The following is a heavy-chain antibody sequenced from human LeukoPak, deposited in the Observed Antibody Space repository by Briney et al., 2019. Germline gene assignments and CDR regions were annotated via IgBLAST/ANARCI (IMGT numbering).Heavy chain of an antibody. CDR2: INPNSGGT. CDR1: GYTFTGYY. J-gene: IGHJ4*02. Sequence: ASVKVSCKASGYTFTGYYMHWVRQAPGQGLEWMGRINPNSGGTNYAQKFQGRVTMTRDTSISTAYMELSRLRSDDTAVYHCARGDFWSGLNDYWGQGTLVTVSS. CDR3: ARGDFWSGLNDY. V-gene: IGHV1-2*06. D-gene: IGHD3-3*01.